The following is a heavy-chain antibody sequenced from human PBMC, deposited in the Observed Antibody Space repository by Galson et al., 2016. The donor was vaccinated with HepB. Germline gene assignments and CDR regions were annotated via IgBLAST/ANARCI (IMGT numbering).Heavy chain of an antibody. Sequence: SLRLSCAASGFIFSSYGMHWVRQAPGKGLEWVAVISYDGDNIHYADSVKGRFTISRDNSKNTLYLKLNSLRIEDTAVYYCANSDLLGFCGGGRCPGSGYWGQGTLVTVSS. CDR3: ANSDLLGFCGGGRCPGSGY. V-gene: IGHV3-30*18. J-gene: IGHJ4*02. CDR1: GFIFSSYG. D-gene: IGHD2-15*01. CDR2: ISYDGDNI.